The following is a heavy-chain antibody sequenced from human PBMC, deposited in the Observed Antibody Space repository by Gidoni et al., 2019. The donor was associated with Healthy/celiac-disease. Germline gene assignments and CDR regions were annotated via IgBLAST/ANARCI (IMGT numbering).Heavy chain of an antibody. V-gene: IGHV3-43*01. CDR3: AKWSSGQPKGFDY. J-gene: IGHJ4*02. D-gene: IGHD3-22*01. Sequence: EVQLVESGGVVVQPGGSLRLSCEASGFTFDDYTVHWVRQAPGKGLEWVSLISWDGGSTYYADSVKGRFTISRDNSKSSLYLQMNSLRTEDTALYYCAKWSSGQPKGFDYWGQGTLVTVSS. CDR1: GFTFDDYT. CDR2: ISWDGGST.